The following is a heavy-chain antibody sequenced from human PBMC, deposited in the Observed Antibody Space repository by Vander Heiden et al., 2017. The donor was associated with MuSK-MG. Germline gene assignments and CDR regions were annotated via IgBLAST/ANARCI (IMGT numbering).Heavy chain of an antibody. CDR3: ARDQMASGNRLAGYFDL. V-gene: IGHV3-30*03. J-gene: IGHJ4*02. D-gene: IGHD3-9*01. CDR2: ISYNGNNE. CDR1: GFTFSDCG. Sequence: QVQLVESGGGVVQPGRSLRLSCAASGFTFSDCGMHWVRQAPGKGLEWVAIISYNGNNEHYADSVNGRVTVSRDDSRNTVYLQMNSLRAEDTAVYYCARDQMASGNRLAGYFDLWCQVTLVTVSS.